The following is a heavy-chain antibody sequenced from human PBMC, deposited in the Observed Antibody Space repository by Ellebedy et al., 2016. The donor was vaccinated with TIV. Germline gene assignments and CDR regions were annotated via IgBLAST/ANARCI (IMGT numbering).Heavy chain of an antibody. Sequence: PGGSLRLSCAASGFSFRSYWMSWVRQAPGKGLEWVANIYQDGSDQYYVDSVKGRFTISRDNAKKSLFLQMNSLRVDDTGVYYCARRGSYGDYAVQVNSWFDPWGQGTLVTVSS. CDR3: ARRGSYGDYAVQVNSWFDP. CDR1: GFSFRSYW. CDR2: IYQDGSDQ. D-gene: IGHD4-17*01. V-gene: IGHV3-7*01. J-gene: IGHJ5*02.